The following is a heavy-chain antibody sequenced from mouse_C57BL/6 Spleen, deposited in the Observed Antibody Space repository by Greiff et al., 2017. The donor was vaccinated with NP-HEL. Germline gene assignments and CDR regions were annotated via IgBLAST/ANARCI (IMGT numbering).Heavy chain of an antibody. CDR3: ARESYYGSSYLRYAMDY. CDR1: GFTFSSYA. J-gene: IGHJ4*01. D-gene: IGHD1-1*01. Sequence: EVQVVESGGGLVKPGGSLKLSCAASGFTFSSYAMSWVRQTPDKRLEWVATISDGGRYTYYPDNVKGRFTISRDNAKNNLYLQMSHLKSEDTAMYYCARESYYGSSYLRYAMDYWGQGTSVTVSS. V-gene: IGHV5-4*01. CDR2: ISDGGRYT.